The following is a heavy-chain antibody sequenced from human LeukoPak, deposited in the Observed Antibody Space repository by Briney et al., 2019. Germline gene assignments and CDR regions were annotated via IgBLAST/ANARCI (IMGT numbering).Heavy chain of an antibody. CDR2: MSGSGGST. Sequence: PGGSLRLSCAGSGFTFSSYSVSWVRQPPGKGLEWVSAMSGSGGSTFYADSVKGRFTISRDNSKNTLYLQMNSLRAEDSAVYYCAKDSGVWGFDTWGQGTLVTVSS. V-gene: IGHV3-23*01. CDR3: AKDSGVWGFDT. D-gene: IGHD6-13*01. CDR1: GFTFSSYS. J-gene: IGHJ5*02.